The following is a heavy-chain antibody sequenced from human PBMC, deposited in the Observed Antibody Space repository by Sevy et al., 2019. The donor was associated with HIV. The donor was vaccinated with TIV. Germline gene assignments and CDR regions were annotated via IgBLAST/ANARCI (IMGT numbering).Heavy chain of an antibody. CDR2: INAISSNI. J-gene: IGHJ4*02. CDR1: GFTFSSYA. V-gene: IGHV3-21*01. CDR3: ARELFSGGNAVYWY. Sequence: GGSLRLSCAASGFTFSSYAMNWVRQAPGKGLEWVSSINAISSNIYYADSVKGRFTISRDNAENSLYLQMNSVRAEDTAVFYCARELFSGGNAVYWYWGQGTLVTVSS. D-gene: IGHD2-15*01.